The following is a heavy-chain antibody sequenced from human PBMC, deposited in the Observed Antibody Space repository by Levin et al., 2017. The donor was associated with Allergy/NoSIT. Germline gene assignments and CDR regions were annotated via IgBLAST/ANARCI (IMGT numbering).Heavy chain of an antibody. J-gene: IGHJ6*02. CDR1: GYTFTSYD. CDR2: MNPNSGNT. CDR3: ARGAWATISYYYGMDG. Sequence: ASVKVSCKASGYTFTSYDINWVRQATGQGLEWMGWMNPNSGNTGYAQKFQGRVTMTRNTSISTAYMELSSLRSEDTAVYYCARGAWATISYYYGMDGWGQGTTVTVSS. D-gene: IGHD5-12*01. V-gene: IGHV1-8*01.